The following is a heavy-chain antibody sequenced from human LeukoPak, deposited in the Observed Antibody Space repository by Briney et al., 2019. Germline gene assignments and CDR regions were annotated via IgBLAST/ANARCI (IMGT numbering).Heavy chain of an antibody. Sequence: GGSLRLSCAASGFTFSSYAMHWVRQAPGKGLEWVAFIRYDGSNKYYADSVKGRFTISRDNSKNTLYLQMNSLTVEDTAVYYCARPPGDYWGQGTLVTVSS. CDR1: GFTFSSYA. CDR3: ARPPGDY. J-gene: IGHJ4*02. V-gene: IGHV3-30*02. CDR2: IRYDGSNK.